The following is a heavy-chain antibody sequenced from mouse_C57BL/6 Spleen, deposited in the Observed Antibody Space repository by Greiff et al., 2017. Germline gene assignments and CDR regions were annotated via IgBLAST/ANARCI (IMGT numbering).Heavy chain of an antibody. D-gene: IGHD1-2*01. CDR3: ARWTIFTTAEGAMDY. Sequence: QVHVKQSGTELVKPGASVKLSCKASGYTFTSYWMHWVKQRPGQGLEWIGNINPSNGGTNYNEKFKSKATLTVDKSSSTAYMQLSSLTSEDSAVYYCARWTIFTTAEGAMDYWGQGTSVTVSS. CDR2: INPSNGGT. J-gene: IGHJ4*01. V-gene: IGHV1-53*01. CDR1: GYTFTSYW.